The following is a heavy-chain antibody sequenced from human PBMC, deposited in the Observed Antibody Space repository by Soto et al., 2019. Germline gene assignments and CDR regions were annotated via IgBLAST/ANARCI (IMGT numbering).Heavy chain of an antibody. CDR1: GGSLGGGPYH. V-gene: IGHV4-39*01. Sequence: SEALSLTRPVSGGSLGGGPYHWGWIRQPPGKGLEWIGSIDDGAKVYYNPSLRGRVTLFVDTSKNQFSLNLKSVTATDTAVYYCALTPSIEVAGPDFWGQGTLVTVSS. CDR3: ALTPSIEVAGPDF. CDR2: IDDGAKV. D-gene: IGHD6-19*01. J-gene: IGHJ4*02.